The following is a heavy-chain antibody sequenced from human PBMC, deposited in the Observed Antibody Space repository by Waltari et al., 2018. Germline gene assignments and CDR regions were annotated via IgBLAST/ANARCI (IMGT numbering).Heavy chain of an antibody. D-gene: IGHD5-12*01. Sequence: QLQLQESGPGLVKPSETLSLTCSVPGVSIPSNRHYWGWIRQPPGQGLEWIGTMSYTGATYSSPSLDSRVTVSRDTSKNQLSLKLVSVTAADTAVYYCATYIGASVGTAAFDVWGQGTMVTVSS. CDR3: ATYIGASVGTAAFDV. J-gene: IGHJ3*01. CDR2: MSYTGAT. V-gene: IGHV4-39*01. CDR1: GVSIPSNRHY.